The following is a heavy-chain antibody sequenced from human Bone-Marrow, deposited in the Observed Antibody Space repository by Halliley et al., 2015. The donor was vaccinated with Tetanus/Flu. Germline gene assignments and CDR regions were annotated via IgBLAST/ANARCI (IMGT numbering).Heavy chain of an antibody. CDR1: GASISSYS. Sequence: GLVKPSETLSLTCTVSGASISSYSWSWIRRPPGTGLEWIGYISDSGSTDYNPSLKSRVTLSVDTSKNQFSLKLRSVTAADTAVYYCASERGNDAFSIWFGPWGQGTLVTVSS. CDR2: ISDSGST. V-gene: IGHV4-59*01. J-gene: IGHJ5*02. CDR3: ASERGNDAFSIWFGP. D-gene: IGHD2-2*01.